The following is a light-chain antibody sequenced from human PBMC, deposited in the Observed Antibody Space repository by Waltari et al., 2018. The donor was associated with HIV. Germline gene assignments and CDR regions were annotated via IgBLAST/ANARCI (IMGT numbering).Light chain of an antibody. CDR3: QTWDSGTAV. V-gene: IGLV3-1*01. CDR1: KLVDKY. CDR2: EDN. Sequence: SYELTQPSSVSVSPGQTAIITCSGTKLVDKYICWYQQKSGQSPVLVIYEDNKRPSGIPERFSGSNSGNTATLTISGTQAMDESDYYCQTWDSGTAVFGGGTKLTVL. J-gene: IGLJ2*01.